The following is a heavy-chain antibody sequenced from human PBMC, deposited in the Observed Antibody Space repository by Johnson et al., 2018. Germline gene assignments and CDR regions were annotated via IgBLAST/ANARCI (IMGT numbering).Heavy chain of an antibody. CDR3: AGDAAGRDYYYDHYRDV. J-gene: IGHJ6*03. D-gene: IGHD6-19*01. CDR2: IYYSGST. Sequence: QVQLHESGPGLVKPSETLSLTCTVSGGSISSSSYYWGWIRQPPGKGLEWIGSIYYSGSTYYNPSLKSRVTISVDTSKNQFSLKLSSVTAADTAVYYCAGDAAGRDYYYDHYRDVWGKGTTVTVSS. CDR1: GGSISSSSYY. V-gene: IGHV4-39*07.